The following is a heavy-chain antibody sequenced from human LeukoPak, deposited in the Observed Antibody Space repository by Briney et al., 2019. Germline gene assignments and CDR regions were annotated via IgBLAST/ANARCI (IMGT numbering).Heavy chain of an antibody. J-gene: IGHJ4*02. CDR1: GYSFTNYW. Sequence: GESLKISCKGSGYSFTNYWIGWVRQMPGKGPEWMGIIYPGDSDTRYSPSFQGQVTISADKSISTAYLQWSSLKASDTAMYYCARLSYDSSGSHDYWGQGTLVTVSS. CDR2: IYPGDSDT. D-gene: IGHD3-22*01. CDR3: ARLSYDSSGSHDY. V-gene: IGHV5-51*01.